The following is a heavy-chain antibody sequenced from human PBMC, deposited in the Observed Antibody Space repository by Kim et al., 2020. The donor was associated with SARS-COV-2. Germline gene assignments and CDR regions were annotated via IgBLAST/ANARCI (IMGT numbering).Heavy chain of an antibody. CDR3: TTEHIFPYWDGMDV. J-gene: IGHJ6*02. Sequence: AAPVKGRFTISRDDSKNTLYLQMNSLKTEDTAVYYCTTEHIFPYWDGMDVWGQGTTVTVSS. V-gene: IGHV3-15*01. D-gene: IGHD2-15*01.